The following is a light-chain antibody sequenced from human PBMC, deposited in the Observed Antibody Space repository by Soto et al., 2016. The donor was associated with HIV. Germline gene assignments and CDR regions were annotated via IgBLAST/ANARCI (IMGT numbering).Light chain of an antibody. V-gene: IGLV3-21*01. J-gene: IGLJ3*02. Sequence: SYELTQSPSVSVAPGKTARIACGGNNIGSKSVHWYQQKPGQAPVLVVYDDSDRPSGIPERFSGSNSGNSATLTISGTQTMDEADYYCQAWDNRVVFGGGTKLTVL. CDR3: QAWDNRVV. CDR1: NIGSKS. CDR2: DDS.